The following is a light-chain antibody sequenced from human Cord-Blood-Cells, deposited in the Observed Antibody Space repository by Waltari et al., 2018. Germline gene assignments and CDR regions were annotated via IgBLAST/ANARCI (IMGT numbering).Light chain of an antibody. Sequence: DIQMTQAPSSLAASVGDRVTITCRASQSISSYLNWYQQKPGKAPKLLIYAASRLQSGVQSRFSGSGSGTDFTLTISSLQPEDFATYYCQQSYSTPFTFGPGTKVDIK. V-gene: IGKV1-39*01. CDR3: QQSYSTPFT. J-gene: IGKJ3*01. CDR2: AAS. CDR1: QSISSY.